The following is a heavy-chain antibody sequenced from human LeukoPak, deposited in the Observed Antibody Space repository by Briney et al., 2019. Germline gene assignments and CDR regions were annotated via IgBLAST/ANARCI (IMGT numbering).Heavy chain of an antibody. J-gene: IGHJ4*02. Sequence: PSETLSLTCTVSGVSISGFYLNWIRQPPRKGLEWVGYSHTGGRISSNPSPNSRVAFSMDTSKTQVSLRMTSVTATDPAVYYCARRRGGFGEGEFDYWGEGIPV. CDR2: SHTGGRI. CDR3: ARRRGGFGEGEFDY. V-gene: IGHV4-4*08. D-gene: IGHD3-10*01. CDR1: GVSISGFY.